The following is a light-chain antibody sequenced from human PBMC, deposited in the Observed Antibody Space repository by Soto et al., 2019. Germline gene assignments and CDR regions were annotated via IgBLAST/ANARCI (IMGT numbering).Light chain of an antibody. V-gene: IGLV1-40*01. Sequence: QSVLTQPPSVSGAPGQRVTISCTGATSNIGAGYDVHWYQQLPGTAPKLLIHNNNNRPSGVPDRFSGSKSGTSASLAITGLRAEDEAAYYCQSWDNSMSGVVFGGGTKLTVL. J-gene: IGLJ2*01. CDR1: TSNIGAGYD. CDR2: NNN. CDR3: QSWDNSMSGVV.